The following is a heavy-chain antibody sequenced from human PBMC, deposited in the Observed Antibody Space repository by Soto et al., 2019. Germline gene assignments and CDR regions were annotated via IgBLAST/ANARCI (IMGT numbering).Heavy chain of an antibody. CDR2: INAGNGNT. CDR3: ARDMAAADLGYYYYGMDV. CDR1: GYTFTNYA. V-gene: IGHV1-3*01. Sequence: QVPLVQSGAGVKKPGASVKDSCKTSGYTFTNYAMHWVREAPGQRLEWMGWINAGNGNTKYTQKFQARLTITRDTSASTAYMEVSSLRSEDTAVYYCARDMAAADLGYYYYGMDVWGQGTTVTV. D-gene: IGHD6-13*01. J-gene: IGHJ6*02.